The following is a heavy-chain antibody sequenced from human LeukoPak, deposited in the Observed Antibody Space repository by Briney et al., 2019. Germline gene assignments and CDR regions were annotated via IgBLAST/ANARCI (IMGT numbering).Heavy chain of an antibody. CDR1: GYTFTGYY. Sequence: ASVKVSCKASGYTFTGYYMHWVRQAPGQGLEWMGWINPNTGVTNYAQEFQGRVTLTRDTSIITAYMELTRLRFDDTAMYYCARDRTTVTTGYYGMDVWGQGTTLTVSS. V-gene: IGHV1-2*02. CDR2: INPNTGVT. CDR3: ARDRTTVTTGYYGMDV. D-gene: IGHD4-17*01. J-gene: IGHJ6*02.